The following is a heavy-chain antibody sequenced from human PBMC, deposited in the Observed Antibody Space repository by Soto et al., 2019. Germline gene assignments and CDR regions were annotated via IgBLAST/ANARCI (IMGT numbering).Heavy chain of an antibody. D-gene: IGHD3-9*01. V-gene: IGHV3-23*01. CDR3: AKDRQFRSYYESAGHYNN. CDR2: ISGSGAIT. Sequence: EVQLLESGGGLVQPGGSLRLSCVASGFTFKNYDMRWVRQAPGKGLEWVSGISGSGAITYYADSVRGRFTISRDNSKNPVYLQLNSLGAEDTAIYYCAKDRQFRSYYESAGHYNNWGQGTLVTVSS. J-gene: IGHJ4*02. CDR1: GFTFKNYD.